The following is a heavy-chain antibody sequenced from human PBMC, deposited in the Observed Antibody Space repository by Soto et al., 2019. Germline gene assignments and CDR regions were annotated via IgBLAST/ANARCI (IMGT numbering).Heavy chain of an antibody. CDR2: ISAYNGNT. CDR1: GYSFTTYG. J-gene: IGHJ6*02. V-gene: IGHV1-18*01. Sequence: QVQLVQSGGEVKKPGASVKVSCKTSGYSFTTYGISWVRQAPGQGLEWMGWISAYNGNTNYAQKLQDRVTMNTDTSTSTAYMELRSLRSDDTAVYYCAREGPAHYYYYGMDVWGQGSTVTVSS. CDR3: AREGPAHYYYYGMDV.